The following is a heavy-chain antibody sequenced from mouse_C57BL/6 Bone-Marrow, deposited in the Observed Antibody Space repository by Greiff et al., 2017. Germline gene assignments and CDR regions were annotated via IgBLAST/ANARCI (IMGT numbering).Heavy chain of an antibody. J-gene: IGHJ1*03. Sequence: QVQLQQPGPELVKPGVSVKISCKGSGYTFTGYAMHWVKQSPAQGLEWIGIISPYYGDANYNEKFKDKATMTVDKSSSTAYMQLSSLTSEDSAVYYCARRITTVEWDMDVWGKGTTVTVSS. V-gene: IGHV1-67*01. D-gene: IGHD1-1*01. CDR1: GYTFTGYA. CDR2: ISPYYGDA. CDR3: ARRITTVEWDMDV.